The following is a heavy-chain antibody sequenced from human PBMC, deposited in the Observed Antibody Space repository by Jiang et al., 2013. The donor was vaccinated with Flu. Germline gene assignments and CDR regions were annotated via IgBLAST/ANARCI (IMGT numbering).Heavy chain of an antibody. Sequence: VSGGSISSSSYYWGWIRQPPGRGWSGFGSIYYSGSTYYNPSLKSRVTISVDTSKNQFSLKLSSVTAADTAVYYCASQLYYDSCMDVWGQGTTVTVSS. CDR1: GGSISSSSYY. CDR3: ASQLYYDSCMDV. V-gene: IGHV4-39*01. J-gene: IGHJ6*02. CDR2: IYYSGST. D-gene: IGHD3-22*01.